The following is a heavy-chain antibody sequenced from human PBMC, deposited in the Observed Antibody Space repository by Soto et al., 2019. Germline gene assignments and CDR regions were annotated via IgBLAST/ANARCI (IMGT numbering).Heavy chain of an antibody. D-gene: IGHD3-22*01. J-gene: IGHJ4*02. V-gene: IGHV4-30-4*01. CDR3: ARDRGYYDSSGYYYSYYFDY. Sequence: QVQLQESGPGLVKPSQTLSLTCTVSGGSISSGDYYWSWIRQPPGKGLEWIGYIYYSGSTYYNPSLKSRVTISVDTSKNPFSLKLSSVTAADTAVYYCARDRGYYDSSGYYYSYYFDYWGQGTLVTVSS. CDR2: IYYSGST. CDR1: GGSISSGDYY.